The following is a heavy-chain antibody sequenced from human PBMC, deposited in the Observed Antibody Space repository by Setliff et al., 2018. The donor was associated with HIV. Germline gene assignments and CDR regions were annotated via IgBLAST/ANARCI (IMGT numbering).Heavy chain of an antibody. CDR1: GFNFSNYW. V-gene: IGHV3-7*01. J-gene: IGHJ4*02. CDR3: VRDLARVIAH. Sequence: GGSLRLSCEGSGFNFSNYWISWVRQGPGKGLEWVASVTPDGSDKYYANSMRGRFTISRDNGKNAVYLQMNSLTAEDTALYYCVRDLARVIAHWGQGTLVTVSS. CDR2: VTPDGSDK. D-gene: IGHD2-21*01.